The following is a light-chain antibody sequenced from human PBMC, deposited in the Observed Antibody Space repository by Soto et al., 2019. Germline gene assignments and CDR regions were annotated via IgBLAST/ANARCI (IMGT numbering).Light chain of an antibody. CDR2: EVN. J-gene: IGLJ1*01. Sequence: QSALTQPPSASGSPGQSVTISCTGTSSDVGAYNYVSWYQQHPGKAPKLVIFEVNERPSGVPDRFSGSKSGNTASLTVSGLQTEDEADYYCNSYAGSNSFVFGTGTKLTVL. CDR1: SSDVGAYNY. V-gene: IGLV2-8*01. CDR3: NSYAGSNSFV.